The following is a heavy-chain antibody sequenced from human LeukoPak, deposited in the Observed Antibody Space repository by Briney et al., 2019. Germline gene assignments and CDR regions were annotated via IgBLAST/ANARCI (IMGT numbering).Heavy chain of an antibody. J-gene: IGHJ4*02. CDR2: INHSGST. Sequence: SETLSLTGAVYGGSFSGYYWSWIRQPPGKGLEWIGEINHSGSTNYNPSLKSRVTISVDTSKNQFSLKLSSVTAADTAVYYCARGGYYYDSSGYYAPMPFDYWGQGTLVTVSS. CDR3: ARGGYYYDSSGYYAPMPFDY. D-gene: IGHD3-22*01. CDR1: GGSFSGYY. V-gene: IGHV4-34*01.